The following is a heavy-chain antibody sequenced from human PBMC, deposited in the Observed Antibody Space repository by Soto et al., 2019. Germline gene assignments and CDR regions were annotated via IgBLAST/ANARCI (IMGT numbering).Heavy chain of an antibody. CDR3: ATQGLPHYYYYGMDV. V-gene: IGHV1-69*13. CDR2: IIPIFGTA. Sequence: ASVKVSCKASGGTFSSYAISWVRQAPGQGLEWVGGIIPIFGTANYAQKFQGRVTITADESTSTAYMELSSLRSEDTAVYYCATQGLPHYYYYGMDVWGQGTTVTVSS. CDR1: GGTFSSYA. D-gene: IGHD5-18*01. J-gene: IGHJ6*02.